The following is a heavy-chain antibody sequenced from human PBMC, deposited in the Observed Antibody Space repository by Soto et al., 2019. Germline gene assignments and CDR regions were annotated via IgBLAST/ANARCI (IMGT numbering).Heavy chain of an antibody. J-gene: IGHJ4*02. CDR2: IYPGDSNT. Sequence: PGESLKISCNGSGYIFTSYWIGWVRQMPGKGLEWMGIIYPGDSNTRYSPSFQGQVTFSAEKSTSTAYLQWSSLKASDTAMYYCARQGEVLDFWGQGTLVTVSS. D-gene: IGHD2-8*02. CDR1: GYIFTSYW. V-gene: IGHV5-51*01. CDR3: ARQGEVLDF.